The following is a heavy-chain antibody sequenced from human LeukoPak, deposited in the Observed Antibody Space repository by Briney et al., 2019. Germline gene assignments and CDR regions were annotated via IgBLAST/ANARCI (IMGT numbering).Heavy chain of an antibody. J-gene: IGHJ5*02. CDR2: INPNSGGT. V-gene: IGHV1-2*02. CDR1: GYTFAGYY. CDR3: ASDLLWSGSIGWFDP. Sequence: ASVKVSCKASGYTFAGYYMHWVRQAPGQGLEWMGWINPNSGGTNYAQKFQGRVTMTRDTSISTAYMELSRLRSDDTAVYYCASDLLWSGSIGWFDPWGQGTLVTVSS. D-gene: IGHD3-3*01.